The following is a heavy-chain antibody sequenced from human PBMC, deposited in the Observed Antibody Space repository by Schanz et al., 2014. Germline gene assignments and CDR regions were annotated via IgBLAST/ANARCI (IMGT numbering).Heavy chain of an antibody. CDR3: VPMSIAAH. V-gene: IGHV3-21*02. CDR1: GFTFSIYS. CDR2: ISSTSSYI. J-gene: IGHJ4*02. D-gene: IGHD6-6*01. Sequence: EVQLVESGGGLVKPGGSLRLSCAASGFTFSIYSMNWVRQAPGKGLEWVSSISSTSSYIFYADSVKGRFTISRDNAKNSLYLQMNSLRAEDTAVYYCVPMSIAAHWGQGTLVTVSS.